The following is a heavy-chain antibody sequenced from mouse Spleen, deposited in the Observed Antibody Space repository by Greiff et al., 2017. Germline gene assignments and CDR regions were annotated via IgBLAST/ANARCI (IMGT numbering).Heavy chain of an antibody. D-gene: IGHD1-1*01. CDR1: GFNIKDDY. CDR3: TTSIYGDYFDY. J-gene: IGHJ2*01. Sequence: VQLKQSGAELVRPGASVKLSCTASGFNIKDDYMHWVKQRPEQGLEWIGWIDPENGDTEYASKFQGKATITADTSSNTAYLQLSSLTSEDTAVYYCTTSIYGDYFDYWGQGTTLTVSS. CDR2: IDPENGDT. V-gene: IGHV14-4*01.